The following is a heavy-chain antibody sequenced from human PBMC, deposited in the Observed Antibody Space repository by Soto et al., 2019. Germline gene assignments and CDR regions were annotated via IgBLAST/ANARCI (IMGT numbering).Heavy chain of an antibody. J-gene: IGHJ4*02. CDR2: INPGDSET. CDR1: GYSFGNYW. V-gene: IGHV5-51*01. Sequence: GESLKISCRASGYSFGNYWISWVRQMHGKGLEWMALINPGDSETRYSPSFQGQATISADKSISTGYLQWSSLTASDPDMYYCTRPSNNYVGYWGQGALVTVSS. CDR3: TRPSNNYVGY.